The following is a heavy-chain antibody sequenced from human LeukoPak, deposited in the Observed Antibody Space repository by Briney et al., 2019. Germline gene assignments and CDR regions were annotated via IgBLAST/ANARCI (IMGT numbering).Heavy chain of an antibody. J-gene: IGHJ4*02. CDR3: ARQDCSAACYHFDY. CDR1: GGSISTRNYY. CDR2: IRYSGST. Sequence: SETLSLTCTVSGGSISTRNYYWGWIRQPPGKGLEWIVSIRYSGSTYYNPFLRSRVTISVDTTKNQLSLKLASVTAADTAVYYCARQDCSAACYHFDYWGQGTLVTVSS. D-gene: IGHD2-21*01. V-gene: IGHV4-39*01.